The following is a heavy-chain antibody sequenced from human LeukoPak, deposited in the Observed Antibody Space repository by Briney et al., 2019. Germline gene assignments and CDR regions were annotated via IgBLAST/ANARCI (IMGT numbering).Heavy chain of an antibody. V-gene: IGHV3-73*01. CDR2: IRSEANSYAT. CDR1: GFTFSGSA. CDR3: TGLGRDDYVWGSHTQDY. Sequence: GGSPRLSCAASGFTFSGSAMHWVRQASGKGLEWIGRIRSEANSYATAYTASVKGRFTISRDDSKNTAYLQMNSLKTEDTAVYYCTGLGRDDYVWGSHTQDYWGQGTLVTVSS. J-gene: IGHJ4*02. D-gene: IGHD3-16*01.